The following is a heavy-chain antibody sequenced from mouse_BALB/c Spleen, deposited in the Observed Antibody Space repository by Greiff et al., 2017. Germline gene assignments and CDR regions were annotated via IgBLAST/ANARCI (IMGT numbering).Heavy chain of an antibody. J-gene: IGHJ2*01. V-gene: IGHV14-4*02. CDR1: GFNIKDYY. CDR3: NLLRPSVPY. CDR2: IDPENGDT. D-gene: IGHD1-2*01. Sequence: VQLKQSGAELVRSGASVKLSCTASGFNIKDYYMHWVKQRPEQGLEWIGWIDPENGDTEYAPKFQGKATMTADTSSNTAYLQLSSLTSEDTAVYYCNLLRPSVPYWGQGTTLTVSS.